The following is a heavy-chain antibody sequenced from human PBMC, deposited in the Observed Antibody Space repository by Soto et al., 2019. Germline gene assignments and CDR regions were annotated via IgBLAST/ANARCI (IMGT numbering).Heavy chain of an antibody. CDR1: GFTFSTDG. CDR2: ISDSGGST. Sequence: GGSLRLSCAASGFTFSTDGMSWVRQLPGKGLEWVSAISDSGGSTFYAHSVKGRFTISRDNSKNTLYLQMNSLRAEDTAVYYFAKDSIYGDYVWYKWFDSWGQGTLVTVSS. D-gene: IGHD4-17*01. J-gene: IGHJ5*01. V-gene: IGHV3-23*01. CDR3: AKDSIYGDYVWYKWFDS.